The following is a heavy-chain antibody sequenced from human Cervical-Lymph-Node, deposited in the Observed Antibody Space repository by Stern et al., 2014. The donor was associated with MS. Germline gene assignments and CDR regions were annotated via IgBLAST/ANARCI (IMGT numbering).Heavy chain of an antibody. V-gene: IGHV3-11*01. CDR3: ARVGGDIGYVMTNFDN. J-gene: IGHJ4*02. D-gene: IGHD2-15*01. CDR2: ITRMGDNI. Sequence: VKLVESGGGLVKPGGSLSLTCAVSGFALRHYDMSWIRQAPGQGLEWISCITRMGDNIVYADSVKGRVSISRDNDKKSMSLQMNSRRAEDMAVYFCARVGGDIGYVMTNFDNGGQGIRVASSS. CDR1: GFALRHYD.